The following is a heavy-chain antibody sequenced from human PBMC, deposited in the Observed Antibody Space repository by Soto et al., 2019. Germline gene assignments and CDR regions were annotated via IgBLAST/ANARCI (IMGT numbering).Heavy chain of an antibody. CDR1: GYTFTGYY. CDR3: ARGMWSSSSFDY. V-gene: IGHV1-2*04. J-gene: IGHJ4*02. CDR2: INPNSGGT. D-gene: IGHD6-6*01. Sequence: QVQLVQSGAEVKKPGASGKLSCKASGYTFTGYYMHWVRQAPGQGLEWMGWINPNSGGTNYAQKFQSWVTMTRDTYSSTAYTELSMLITDDTAVYYCARGMWSSSSFDYWGQGTLVTVSS.